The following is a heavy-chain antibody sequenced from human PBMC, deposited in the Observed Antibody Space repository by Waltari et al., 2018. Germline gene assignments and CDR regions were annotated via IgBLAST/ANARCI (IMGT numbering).Heavy chain of an antibody. V-gene: IGHV1-24*01. D-gene: IGHD3-22*01. CDR3: ATDRYYDSSGPAAFDI. J-gene: IGHJ3*02. CDR1: GYTLTDLS. Sequence: QVQLVQSGAEVKKPGASVKVSCKVSGYTLTDLSMHWVRQAPGKGLEWMGGFDPEDGETSYAQKFQGRVTMTEDTSTDPAYMELSSLRSEDTAVYYCATDRYYDSSGPAAFDIWGQGTMVTVSS. CDR2: FDPEDGET.